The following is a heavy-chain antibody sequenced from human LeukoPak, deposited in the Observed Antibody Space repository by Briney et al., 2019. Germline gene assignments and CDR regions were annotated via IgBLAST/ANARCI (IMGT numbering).Heavy chain of an antibody. CDR3: ARGGYYYDSSGYTVWDYYYGMDV. Sequence: ASVKVSCKASGYTFTSYYMHWVRQAPGQGLEWMGWINPSSGGTNYAQKFQGRLTMTRDTSISTAYMELSRLRSDDTAVYYCARGGYYYDSSGYTVWDYYYGMDVWGQGTTVTVSS. J-gene: IGHJ6*02. CDR1: GYTFTSYY. CDR2: INPSSGGT. V-gene: IGHV1-2*02. D-gene: IGHD3-22*01.